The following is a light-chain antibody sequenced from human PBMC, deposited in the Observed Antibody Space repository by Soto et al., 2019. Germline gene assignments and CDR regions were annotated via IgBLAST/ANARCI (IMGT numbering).Light chain of an antibody. CDR2: DVS. Sequence: QSALTQPASVSGSPGQSITISCTGTSSDIGGYKHVSWYQQHPGKAPKLMIYDVSNRPSGVSNSFSGSKSGNTAPLTFFGLRGEDEAEYYCSSYTGGSIYVFGTGTKVTVL. CDR1: SSDIGGYKH. J-gene: IGLJ1*01. V-gene: IGLV2-14*01. CDR3: SSYTGGSIYV.